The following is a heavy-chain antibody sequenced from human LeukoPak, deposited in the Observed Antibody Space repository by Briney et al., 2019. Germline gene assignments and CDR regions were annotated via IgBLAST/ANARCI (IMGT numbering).Heavy chain of an antibody. D-gene: IGHD5-18*01. V-gene: IGHV1-46*01. Sequence: ASVKVSCKASGYTFTGYYMHWVRQAPGQGLEWMGIINPSGGSTSYAQKFQGRVTMTRDMSTSTVYMELSSLRSEDTAVYYCARGGYSYGDEYYFDYWGQGTLVTVSS. CDR3: ARGGYSYGDEYYFDY. CDR1: GYTFTGYY. J-gene: IGHJ4*02. CDR2: INPSGGST.